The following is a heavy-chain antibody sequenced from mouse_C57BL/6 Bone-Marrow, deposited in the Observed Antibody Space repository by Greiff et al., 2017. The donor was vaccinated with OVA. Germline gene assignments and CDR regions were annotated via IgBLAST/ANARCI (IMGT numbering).Heavy chain of an antibody. CDR1: GYTFTSYT. D-gene: IGHD1-1*01. Sequence: QVQLKESGAELARPGASVKMSCKASGYTFTSYTMHWVKQRPGQGLEWIGVINPGSGGTNYNEKFKGKATLTADKSSSTAYMQLSSLTSEDSAVYFCARAYYSYAMDYWGQGTSVTVSA. J-gene: IGHJ4*01. CDR2: INPGSGGT. CDR3: ARAYYSYAMDY. V-gene: IGHV1-54*01.